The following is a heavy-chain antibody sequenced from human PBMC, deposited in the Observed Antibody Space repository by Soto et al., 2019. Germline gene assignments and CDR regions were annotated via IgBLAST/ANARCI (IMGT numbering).Heavy chain of an antibody. Sequence: SETLSLTCTVSGGSISSGGYYWSWIRQHPGKGLEWIGSFYSSGSIIYNPSLRSRVSISGDTSSNQFSMSLTSVTAADTARYYCARMYSSGSGWFHPWGQGTLVTVSS. CDR3: ARMYSSGSGWFHP. V-gene: IGHV4-31*03. D-gene: IGHD6-19*01. J-gene: IGHJ5*02. CDR2: FYSSGSI. CDR1: GGSISSGGYY.